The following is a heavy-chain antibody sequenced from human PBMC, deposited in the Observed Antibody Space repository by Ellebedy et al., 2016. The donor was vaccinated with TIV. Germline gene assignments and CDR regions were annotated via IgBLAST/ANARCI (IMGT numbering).Heavy chain of an antibody. D-gene: IGHD6-19*01. Sequence: GESLKISCAASGFTFSSYSMNWVRQAPGKGLEWVAFIRSSTNSISYADSVKGRFTISRDDAENSLYLQMNSLRAEDTAVYYCVRSSGWLPASWGQGTLVTVSS. CDR3: VRSSGWLPAS. CDR2: IRSSTNSI. CDR1: GFTFSSYS. V-gene: IGHV3-48*01. J-gene: IGHJ5*02.